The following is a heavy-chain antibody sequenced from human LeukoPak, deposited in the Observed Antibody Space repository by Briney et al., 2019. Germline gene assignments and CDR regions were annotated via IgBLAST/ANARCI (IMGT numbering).Heavy chain of an antibody. CDR1: GFTFSNAW. CDR3: TTSGVSATDY. V-gene: IGHV3-15*01. J-gene: IGHJ4*02. Sequence: GGSLRLSCAASGFTFSNAWMSWVRQAPGKGLEWVGRIKSKTYGGTTDYAAPVKGRFTISRDDSKNTLYLQMNSLKTEDTAVYYCTTSGVSATDYWGQGTLVTVSS. D-gene: IGHD6-25*01. CDR2: IKSKTYGGTT.